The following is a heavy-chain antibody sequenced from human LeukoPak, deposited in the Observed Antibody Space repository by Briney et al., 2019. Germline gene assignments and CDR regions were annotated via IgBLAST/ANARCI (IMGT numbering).Heavy chain of an antibody. D-gene: IGHD3-22*01. CDR3: ARMDYYDSRDNWFDP. Sequence: ASVKVSCKASGYTFTSYYMHWVRQAPGQGLEWMGWMNPNSGNTGYAQKFQGRVTMTRSSSISTAYMELSSLRSEDTAVYYCARMDYYDSRDNWFDPWGQGTLVTVSS. CDR2: MNPNSGNT. CDR1: GYTFTSYY. J-gene: IGHJ5*02. V-gene: IGHV1-8*02.